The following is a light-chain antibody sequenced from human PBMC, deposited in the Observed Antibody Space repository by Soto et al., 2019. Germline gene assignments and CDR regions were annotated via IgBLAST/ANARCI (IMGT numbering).Light chain of an antibody. J-gene: IGKJ1*01. CDR3: QQYGSSGT. CDR2: GAS. CDR1: QSVSNNY. V-gene: IGKV3-20*01. Sequence: EIVVTQSPGTRSLSPGERATLSCRASQSVSNNYLAWYQQKPGQAPRLLIYGASNRATGIPDRFSGSGSGTDFTLTISRLEPEDFAVYYCQQYGSSGTFGQGTKVDSK.